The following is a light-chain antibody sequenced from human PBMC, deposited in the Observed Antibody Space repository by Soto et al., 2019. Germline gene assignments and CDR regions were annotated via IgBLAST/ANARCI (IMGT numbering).Light chain of an antibody. V-gene: IGKV1-39*01. CDR1: QSISSY. Sequence: DIQMTQSPSSLSASVGDRVTITCRASQSISSYLSWYQQRPGKAPHLLIYGASTLQSGVPSRFGGSGSGTDFTLTISSLQPEDFATYYCQQGYSTPPTVGGGTKVEIK. CDR3: QQGYSTPPT. CDR2: GAS. J-gene: IGKJ4*01.